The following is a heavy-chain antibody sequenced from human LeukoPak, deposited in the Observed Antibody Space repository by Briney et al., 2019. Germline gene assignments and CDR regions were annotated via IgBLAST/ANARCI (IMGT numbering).Heavy chain of an antibody. V-gene: IGHV3-23*01. CDR1: GFTFSSYA. CDR2: ISGSGGST. J-gene: IGHJ4*02. CDR3: AKAVRAGSYLGYFDY. Sequence: GGSLRLSCAASGFTFSSYAMSWVRQAPGKGLEWVSAISGSGGSTYYADSVKGRFTISRDNSKNTLYLQMNSLRAEDTAVYYCAKAVRAGSYLGYFDYWGQGTLVTVSS. D-gene: IGHD1-26*01.